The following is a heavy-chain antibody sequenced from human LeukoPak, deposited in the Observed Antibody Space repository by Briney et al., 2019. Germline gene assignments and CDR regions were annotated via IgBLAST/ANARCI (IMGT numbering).Heavy chain of an antibody. J-gene: IGHJ4*02. CDR2: ISSSSSTI. V-gene: IGHV3-48*01. CDR1: GFTFSSYS. Sequence: PGGSLRLSCAASGFTFSSYSMNWVRQAPGKGLEWVSYISSSSSTIYYADSVKGRFTISRDNAKNSLYLQMNSLRAEDTAVYYCARARSSGLVYFDYWGQGTLVTVSS. CDR3: ARARSSGLVYFDY. D-gene: IGHD3-22*01.